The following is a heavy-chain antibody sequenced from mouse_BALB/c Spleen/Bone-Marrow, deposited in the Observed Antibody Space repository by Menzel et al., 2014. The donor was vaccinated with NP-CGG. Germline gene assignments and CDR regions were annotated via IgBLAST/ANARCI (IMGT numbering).Heavy chain of an antibody. Sequence: VQLQQSGAELVRSGASVKLFCTASGFNIKGYYMHWVKQRPEQGLEWIGWIDPENGDTEYAPKFQGKATMTADTSSNTAYLQLSSLTSEDTAVYYCNGNYYAMDYWGQGTSVTVSS. CDR3: NGNYYAMDY. CDR2: IDPENGDT. CDR1: GFNIKGYY. D-gene: IGHD2-1*01. V-gene: IGHV14-4*02. J-gene: IGHJ4*01.